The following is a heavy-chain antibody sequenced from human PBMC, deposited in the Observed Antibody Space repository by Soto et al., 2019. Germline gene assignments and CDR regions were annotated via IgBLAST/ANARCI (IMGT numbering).Heavy chain of an antibody. Sequence: QDQLVDSGGGVVQPGRSLRLSCAASGFTFSSYAMHWVRQAPGKGLEWVAVISYDANYKNYADSVKGRFTISRDNSKNTLNLQMNSLRAEDTAVYYCARDSLWYFDYWGQGTLVTVSS. J-gene: IGHJ4*02. CDR1: GFTFSSYA. D-gene: IGHD2-21*01. CDR2: ISYDANYK. V-gene: IGHV3-30-3*01. CDR3: ARDSLWYFDY.